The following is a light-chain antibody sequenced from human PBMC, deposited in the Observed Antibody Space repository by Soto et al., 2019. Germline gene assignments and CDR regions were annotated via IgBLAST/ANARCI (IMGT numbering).Light chain of an antibody. CDR2: GAS. Sequence: EIVLTQSPGTLSLSPGERATLSCRASQSVSSSYLAWYQQKPGQAPRLLIYGASSRATGIPDRFSGSGSATDFTLTISRLEPEVFAVYYCQQYGSSPHTFGGGTKVEIK. CDR1: QSVSSSY. CDR3: QQYGSSPHT. J-gene: IGKJ4*01. V-gene: IGKV3-20*01.